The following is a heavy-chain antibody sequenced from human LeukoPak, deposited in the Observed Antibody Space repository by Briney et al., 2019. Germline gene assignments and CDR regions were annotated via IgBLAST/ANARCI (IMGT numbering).Heavy chain of an antibody. CDR2: ISGSGGST. CDR1: GFTFSSYA. V-gene: IGHV3-23*01. J-gene: IGHJ4*02. Sequence: GGSLRLSCAAFGFTFSSYAMSWVRQAPGKGLEWVSAISGSGGSTYYADSVKGRFTISRDNSKNTLYLQMNSLRAEDTAVYYCAKASLGVISFGDYWGQGTLVTVSS. D-gene: IGHD3-3*01. CDR3: AKASLGVISFGDY.